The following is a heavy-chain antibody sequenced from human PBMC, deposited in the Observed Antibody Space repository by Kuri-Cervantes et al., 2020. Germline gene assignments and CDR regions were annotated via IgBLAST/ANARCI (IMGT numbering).Heavy chain of an antibody. Sequence: ESLKISCTISGGSTSNYYWSWIRQPPGKGLEWIGSIYSSGGTYYNHNPSLKNRVTISADTSKNQFSLKLSSVTAAETAVYYCARLYSSGWYKGYFDYWGQGTLVTVSS. CDR3: ARLYSSGWYKGYFDY. V-gene: IGHV4-59*04. J-gene: IGHJ4*02. CDR2: IYSSGGT. D-gene: IGHD6-19*01. CDR1: GGSTSNYY.